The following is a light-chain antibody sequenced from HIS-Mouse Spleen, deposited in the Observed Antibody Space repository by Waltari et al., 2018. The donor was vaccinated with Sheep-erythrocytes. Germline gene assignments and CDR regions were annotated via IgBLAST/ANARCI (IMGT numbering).Light chain of an antibody. J-gene: IGLJ1*01. CDR2: DVS. CDR1: SSDVGGYNH. Sequence: QSALTLPRPVSGSPGQSVTLSCTGISSDVGGYNHVSCYQQHPGKAPKLMIYDVSKRPSGVPVRFSGSKSGNTASLTISGLQAEDEADYYCCSYAGSYNHVFATGTKVTVL. CDR3: CSYAGSYNHV. V-gene: IGLV2-11*01.